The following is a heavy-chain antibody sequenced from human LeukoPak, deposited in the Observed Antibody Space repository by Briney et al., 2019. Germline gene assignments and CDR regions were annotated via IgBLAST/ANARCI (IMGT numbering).Heavy chain of an antibody. CDR1: GSSISSGYY. CDR3: ARAVRRSWNYRVFDY. J-gene: IGHJ4*02. Sequence: SETLSLTCTVSGSSISSGYYWSWIRQPPGKGLEWIGEINHSGSTNYNPSLKSRVTISVDTSKNQFSLKLSSVAAGDTAVYYCARAVRRSWNYRVFDYWGQGTLVTVPS. CDR2: INHSGST. D-gene: IGHD1-7*01. V-gene: IGHV4-34*01.